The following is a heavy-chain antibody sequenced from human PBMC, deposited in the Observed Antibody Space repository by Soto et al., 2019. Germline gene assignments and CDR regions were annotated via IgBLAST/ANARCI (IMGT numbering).Heavy chain of an antibody. V-gene: IGHV5-51*01. Sequence: PGESLKISCKGSGYSFTSYWIGWVRQMPGKGLEWMGIIYPGDSDTRYSPSFQSQVTISADKSISTAYLQWSSLKASDTAMYYWARPKPHRDGYNYYYYGMDVWGQGTTVTVSS. D-gene: IGHD5-12*01. J-gene: IGHJ6*02. CDR1: GYSFTSYW. CDR3: ARPKPHRDGYNYYYYGMDV. CDR2: IYPGDSDT.